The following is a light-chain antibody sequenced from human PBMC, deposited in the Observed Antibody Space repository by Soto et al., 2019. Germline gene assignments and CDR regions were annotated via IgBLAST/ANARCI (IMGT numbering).Light chain of an antibody. V-gene: IGKV3-15*01. CDR1: QSISGT. CDR2: GAS. CDR3: QQYNNWQGT. Sequence: IVMTQSTATLSVSPGGGATLSCRASQSISGTLAWYQQKPGQAPRLLIYGASTRAAGFPARFSGSGSGTEFTLTISSLQSEDFAVYYCQQYNNWQGTFGQGTKVDIK. J-gene: IGKJ1*01.